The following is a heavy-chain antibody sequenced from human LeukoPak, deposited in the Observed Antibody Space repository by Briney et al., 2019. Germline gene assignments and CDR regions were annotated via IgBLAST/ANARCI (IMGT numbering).Heavy chain of an antibody. CDR3: AREEIAVAGIGLDY. V-gene: IGHV3-7*01. Sequence: GGSLRLSCAASGFTFSSYWMSWVRQAPGKGLEWVANIKQDGSEKYYVDPVKGRFTISRDNAKNSLYLQMNSLRAEDTAVYYCAREEIAVAGIGLDYWGQGTLVTVSS. D-gene: IGHD6-19*01. CDR1: GFTFSSYW. J-gene: IGHJ4*02. CDR2: IKQDGSEK.